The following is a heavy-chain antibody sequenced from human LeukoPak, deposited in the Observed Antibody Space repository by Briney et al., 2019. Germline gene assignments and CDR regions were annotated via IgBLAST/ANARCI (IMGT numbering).Heavy chain of an antibody. Sequence: SETLSLTCTVSGGSISSDDYYWRWIRQPPGKGLEWIGYIYYSGSTYYNPSLKSRVAMSVDTSKNQFSLKLSSVTVADTAVYYCAREDFYYFDSSGYYLYWGQGTLATVSS. D-gene: IGHD3-22*01. CDR3: AREDFYYFDSSGYYLY. CDR2: IYYSGST. CDR1: GGSISSDDYY. J-gene: IGHJ4*02. V-gene: IGHV4-30-4*01.